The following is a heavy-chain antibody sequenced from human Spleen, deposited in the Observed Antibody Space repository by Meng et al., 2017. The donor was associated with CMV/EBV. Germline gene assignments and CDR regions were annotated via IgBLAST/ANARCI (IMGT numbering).Heavy chain of an antibody. CDR3: ARAGDLELQAYGMDV. Sequence: ASVKVSCKASGYTFTSYDINWVRQATGQGLEWMGWMNPNSGNTDYAQKFQGRVTMTRNTSISTAYMELSSLRSEVTAVYYRARAGDLELQAYGMDVWGQGTTVTVSS. CDR1: GYTFTSYD. V-gene: IGHV1-8*01. D-gene: IGHD1-7*01. J-gene: IGHJ6*02. CDR2: MNPNSGNT.